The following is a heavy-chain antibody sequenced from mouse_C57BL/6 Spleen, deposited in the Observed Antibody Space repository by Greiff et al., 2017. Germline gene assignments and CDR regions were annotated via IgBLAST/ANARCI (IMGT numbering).Heavy chain of an antibody. Sequence: EVQRVESGGGLVKPGGSLKLSCAASGFTFSSYAMSWVRQTPEKRLEWVATISDGGSYTYYPDNVKGRFTISRDNAKNNLYLQMSHLKSEDTAMYYWASNYYGSSYRYFDVWGTGTTVTVSS. V-gene: IGHV5-4*01. D-gene: IGHD1-1*01. CDR2: ISDGGSYT. J-gene: IGHJ1*03. CDR1: GFTFSSYA. CDR3: ASNYYGSSYRYFDV.